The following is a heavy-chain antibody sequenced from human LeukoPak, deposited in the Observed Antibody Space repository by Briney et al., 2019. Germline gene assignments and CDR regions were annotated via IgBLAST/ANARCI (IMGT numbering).Heavy chain of an antibody. V-gene: IGHV3-30*18. CDR2: ISYDGSNK. D-gene: IGHD6-19*01. Sequence: GGSLRLSCAASGFSFSTYGIHWVRQAPGKGLEWVAVISYDGSNKYYADSVKGRFTISRDNSKNTLYLRMTSLRAEDTAVYYCAKDRVWYTYYFDSWGQGTLVTVSP. CDR1: GFSFSTYG. CDR3: AKDRVWYTYYFDS. J-gene: IGHJ4*02.